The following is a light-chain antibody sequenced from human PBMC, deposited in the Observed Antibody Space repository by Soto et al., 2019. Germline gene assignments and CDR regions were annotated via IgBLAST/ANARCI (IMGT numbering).Light chain of an antibody. J-gene: IGLJ1*01. CDR2: EVS. CDR1: SSDVGHYNY. CDR3: SSYTGSNNPYV. V-gene: IGLV2-8*01. Sequence: QSVLTQPPSASGSPGQSATISCTGTSSDVGHYNYVSWYQQHPGKAPKLMIYEVSKRPSGVPDRFSGSKSGNTASLTVSGLHVDDEAEYYCSSYTGSNNPYVFGTGTKVTVL.